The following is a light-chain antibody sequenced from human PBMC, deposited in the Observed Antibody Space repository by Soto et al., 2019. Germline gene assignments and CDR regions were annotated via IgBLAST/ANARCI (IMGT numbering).Light chain of an antibody. Sequence: SVGDAVSITKRASQDIRNELGWYQQKPGTAPKFLIYAASSLHSGVPSRFSGSGSGTDFTRTISSLPPEDFATYYCQQSYSTPTFGQGTRLEIK. J-gene: IGKJ5*01. CDR2: AAS. V-gene: IGKV1-6*01. CDR1: QDIRNE. CDR3: QQSYSTPT.